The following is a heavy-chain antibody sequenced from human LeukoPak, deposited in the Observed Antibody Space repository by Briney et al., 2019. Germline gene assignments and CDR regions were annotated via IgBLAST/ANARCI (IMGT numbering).Heavy chain of an antibody. CDR3: ARDLVSDYYDSSGYSNAFDI. D-gene: IGHD3-22*01. J-gene: IGHJ3*02. V-gene: IGHV4-30-4*01. Sequence: SQTLSLTCTVSGGSISSGDYYWSWIRQPPGKGLEWIGYIYYSGSTYYNPSLKSRVTISVDTSKNQFSLKLSSVTAADTAVYYCARDLVSDYYDSSGYSNAFDIWGQGTMVTVSS. CDR2: IYYSGST. CDR1: GGSISSGDYY.